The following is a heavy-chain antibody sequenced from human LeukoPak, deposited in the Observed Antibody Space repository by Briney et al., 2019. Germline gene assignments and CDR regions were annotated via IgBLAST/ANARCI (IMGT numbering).Heavy chain of an antibody. D-gene: IGHD2-2*01. V-gene: IGHV4-30-4*01. Sequence: SQTLSLTCTVSGGSISSGDYYWSWIRQPPGKGLEWIGYIYYSGSTYYNPSLKSRVTISVDRSKNQFSLKLSSVTAADTAVYYCAREKNIVVVPAAMGTAFDIWGQGTMVTVSS. CDR3: AREKNIVVVPAAMGTAFDI. CDR2: IYYSGST. CDR1: GGSISSGDYY. J-gene: IGHJ3*02.